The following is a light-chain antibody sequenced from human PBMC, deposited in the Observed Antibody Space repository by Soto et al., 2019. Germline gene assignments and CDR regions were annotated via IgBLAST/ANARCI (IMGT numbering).Light chain of an antibody. CDR3: QQYGRSPWT. V-gene: IGKV3-20*01. Sequence: EIVLTQSPGTLSLSPGERATLSCRASQSVSSSFLAWYQQKPGQAPRLLIYGASSRATGIPDRFGGSGSGTDFTLTISTLEPEDFAVYYCQQYGRSPWTFGQGTKVEIK. CDR2: GAS. CDR1: QSVSSSF. J-gene: IGKJ1*01.